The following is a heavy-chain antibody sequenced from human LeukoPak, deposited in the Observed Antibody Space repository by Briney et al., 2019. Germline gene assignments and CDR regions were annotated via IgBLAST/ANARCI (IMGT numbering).Heavy chain of an antibody. Sequence: ASVKVSCTASGYTLTDYYIHWVRQAPGQGLEWMGWVNPNSGGTNYAQRLQGRVTMTRDTSISTAYMELSSLTSDDTAVYYCARVMGYYDSSGYYYYGMDVWGQGTTVTVSS. CDR1: GYTLTDYY. D-gene: IGHD3-22*01. CDR2: VNPNSGGT. J-gene: IGHJ6*02. V-gene: IGHV1-2*02. CDR3: ARVMGYYDSSGYYYYGMDV.